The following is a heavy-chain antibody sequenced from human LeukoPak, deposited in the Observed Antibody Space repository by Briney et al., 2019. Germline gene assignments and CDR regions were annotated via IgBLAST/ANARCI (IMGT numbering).Heavy chain of an antibody. D-gene: IGHD4-23*01. Sequence: ASVKVSCRSSVYTFTTYGITWVRLAPGQGLGWMGWTSGYNGNTIYAQKLQGRVTMTTDTSTSTAYMGLRSLRSDDTDVYYCARGDYGGNLDYWGQGTLVTVSS. CDR1: VYTFTTYG. J-gene: IGHJ4*02. CDR3: ARGDYGGNLDY. CDR2: TSGYNGNT. V-gene: IGHV1-18*01.